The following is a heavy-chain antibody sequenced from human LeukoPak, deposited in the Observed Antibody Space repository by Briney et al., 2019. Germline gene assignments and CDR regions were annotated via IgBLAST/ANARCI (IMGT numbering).Heavy chain of an antibody. J-gene: IGHJ4*02. Sequence: KVSCKGSGYSFTSYWIGWVRQMPGKGLEWMGIIYPGDSDTRYSPSFQGQVTISADKSISTAYLRWSSLKASDTAMYYCARHYCSGSSCQFDYWGQGTLVTVSS. V-gene: IGHV5-51*01. CDR3: ARHYCSGSSCQFDY. CDR2: IYPGDSDT. D-gene: IGHD2-15*01. CDR1: GYSFTSYW.